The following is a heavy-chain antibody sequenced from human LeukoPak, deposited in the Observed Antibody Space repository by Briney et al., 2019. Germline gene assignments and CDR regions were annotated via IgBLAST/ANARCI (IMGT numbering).Heavy chain of an antibody. J-gene: IGHJ4*02. D-gene: IGHD5-12*01. CDR3: ASFDLGSGYDYVNY. V-gene: IGHV1-69*13. Sequence: SVKVSCKASGGTFSSYAISWVRQAPGQGLEWMGGIIPIFGTANYAQKFQGRVTITADESASTAYMELSSLRSEDTAVYYCASFDLGSGYDYVNYWGQGTLVTVSS. CDR1: GGTFSSYA. CDR2: IIPIFGTA.